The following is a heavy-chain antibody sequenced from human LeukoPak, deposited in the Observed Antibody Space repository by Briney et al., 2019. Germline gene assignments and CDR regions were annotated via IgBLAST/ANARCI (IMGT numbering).Heavy chain of an antibody. V-gene: IGHV3-30*03. CDR1: GFPFSNYA. J-gene: IGHJ6*03. CDR2: ISYDGSNK. CDR3: ARDMYYYASGNYARHQYYYMDV. D-gene: IGHD3-10*01. Sequence: PGGSLRLSCAASGFPFSNYAIHWVRQAPGKGLEWVAIISYDGSNKYYGDSVRGRFTMSRDNSKNTLYLQMNSLRAEDTAIYYCARDMYYYASGNYARHQYYYMDVWGKGTTVTVSS.